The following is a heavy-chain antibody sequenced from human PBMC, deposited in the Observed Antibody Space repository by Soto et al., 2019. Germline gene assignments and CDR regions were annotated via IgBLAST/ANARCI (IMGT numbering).Heavy chain of an antibody. CDR2: IFHDGNT. Sequence: LSLTCAVSGASIGSGGWWSWVRQPPGKGLEWIAEIFHDGNTNYSPSLKSRVTISVDKSQNQFSLNVYSVTAADTAVYYCARHEGWTGPDQWGQGTLVTVSS. CDR3: ARHEGWTGPDQ. CDR1: GASIGSGGW. V-gene: IGHV4-4*02. J-gene: IGHJ5*02. D-gene: IGHD2-8*02.